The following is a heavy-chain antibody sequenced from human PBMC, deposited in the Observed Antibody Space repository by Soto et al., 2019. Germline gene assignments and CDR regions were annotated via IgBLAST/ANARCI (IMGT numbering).Heavy chain of an antibody. CDR1: GASITSYY. CDR2: VHYSGGT. V-gene: IGHV4-59*08. D-gene: IGHD3-16*01. CDR3: AYLRGFTGYPGD. J-gene: IGHJ4*02. Sequence: SETLSLTCTVSGASITSYYWSWIRQRPGQGLEWIGFVHYSGGTKYNLSLKSRVTISLDSAQNQLYLKMRSVTAADTAVYYCAYLRGFTGYPGDWGQGTLVTVSS.